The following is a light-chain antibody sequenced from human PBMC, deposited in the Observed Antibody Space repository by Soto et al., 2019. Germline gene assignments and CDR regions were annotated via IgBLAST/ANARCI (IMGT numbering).Light chain of an antibody. CDR1: QSVSSY. CDR3: QQRSNRPRT. Sequence: EIVLTQSPATLSLSPGERATLSCRASQSVSSYLAWYQQKPGQAPRLLIYDASNRATGIPARFSGSGSGTDFTLTISSLESEDFAVYFCQQRSNRPRTFGQGTKVDIK. CDR2: DAS. V-gene: IGKV3-11*01. J-gene: IGKJ1*01.